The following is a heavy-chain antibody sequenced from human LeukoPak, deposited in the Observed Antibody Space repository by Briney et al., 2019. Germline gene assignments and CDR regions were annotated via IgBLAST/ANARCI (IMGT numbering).Heavy chain of an antibody. J-gene: IGHJ4*02. Sequence: PSETLSLTCTVSGGSISSSSYYWGWIRQPPGKGLEWIGSIYYSGSTYYNPSLKSRVTISVDTSKNQFSLKLSSVTAADTAVYYCARRAGDSSGYYFQYFDYWGQGTLVTVSS. CDR2: IYYSGST. V-gene: IGHV4-39*07. CDR3: ARRAGDSSGYYFQYFDY. D-gene: IGHD3-22*01. CDR1: GGSISSSSYY.